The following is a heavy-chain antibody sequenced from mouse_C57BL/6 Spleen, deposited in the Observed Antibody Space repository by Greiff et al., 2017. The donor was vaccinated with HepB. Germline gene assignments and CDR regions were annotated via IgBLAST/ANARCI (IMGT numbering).Heavy chain of an antibody. J-gene: IGHJ2*01. CDR2: ISDGGSYT. D-gene: IGHD4-1*01. Sequence: EVKLMESGGGLVKPGGSLKLSCAASGFTFSSYAMSWVRQTPEKRLEWVATISDGGSYTYYPDNVKGRFTISRDNAKNNLYLQMSHLKSEDTAMYYCARDRPGTDYFDYWGQGTTLTVSS. CDR3: ARDRPGTDYFDY. V-gene: IGHV5-4*01. CDR1: GFTFSSYA.